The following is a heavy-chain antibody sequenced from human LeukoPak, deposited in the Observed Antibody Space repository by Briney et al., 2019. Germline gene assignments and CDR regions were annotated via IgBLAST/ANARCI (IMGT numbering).Heavy chain of an antibody. D-gene: IGHD3-10*01. CDR1: GFTFSNAW. V-gene: IGHV3-15*01. CDR3: TRDGESFDY. J-gene: IGHJ4*02. CDR2: IKSKTVGGTT. Sequence: PGGSLRLSCAASGFTFSNAWMSWVRQAPGKGLEWVGRIKSKTVGGTTDYAAPVKGRFTISRDDSKNTLYLQMNSLKTEDTAVYYCTRDGESFDYWGQGTLVTVSS.